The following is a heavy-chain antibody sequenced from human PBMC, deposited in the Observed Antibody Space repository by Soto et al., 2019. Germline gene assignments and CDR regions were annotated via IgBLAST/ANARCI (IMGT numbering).Heavy chain of an antibody. CDR3: TRKLAYSGYDAKHFDY. CDR2: IRSKANSYAT. CDR1: GFTFSGSA. Sequence: GGSLRLSCAASGFTFSGSAMHWVRQASGKGLEWVGRIRSKANSYATAYAASVKGRFTISRDDSKNTAYLQMNSLKTEDTAVYYCTRKLAYSGYDAKHFDYWGQGTLVTVSS. V-gene: IGHV3-73*01. D-gene: IGHD5-12*01. J-gene: IGHJ4*02.